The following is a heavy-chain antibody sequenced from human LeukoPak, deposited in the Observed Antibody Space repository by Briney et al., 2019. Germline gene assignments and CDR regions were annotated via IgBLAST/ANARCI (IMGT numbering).Heavy chain of an antibody. CDR1: KYTFTSYD. D-gene: IGHD7-27*01. CDR3: ARGPRNWGFDY. V-gene: IGHV1-8*01. Sequence: ASVKVPCKASKYTFTSYDINWVRQATGQGLEWMGWMNPVSGNTGYAQNFQGRFTMTRDTAISTAYMELSSLRSEDTAVYYCARGPRNWGFDYWGQGTLVTVSS. J-gene: IGHJ4*02. CDR2: MNPVSGNT.